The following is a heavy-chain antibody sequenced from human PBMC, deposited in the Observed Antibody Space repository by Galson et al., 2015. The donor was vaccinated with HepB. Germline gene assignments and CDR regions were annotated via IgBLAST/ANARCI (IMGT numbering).Heavy chain of an antibody. D-gene: IGHD6-13*01. V-gene: IGHV4-31*03. CDR2: IYYSGST. CDR3: ARGMSGYSSSWYDY. CDR1: GGSISSGGYY. J-gene: IGHJ4*02. Sequence: TLSLTGTVSGGSISSGGYYWRWIRQHPGKGLEWIGYIYYSGSTYYNPSLKSRVTISVDTSKNQFSLKLRSVTAADTAVYYCARGMSGYSSSWYDYWGQGTLVTVSS.